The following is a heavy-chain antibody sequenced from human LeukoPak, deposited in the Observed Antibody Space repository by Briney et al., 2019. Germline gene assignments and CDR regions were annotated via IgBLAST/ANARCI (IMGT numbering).Heavy chain of an antibody. CDR1: GFTFSSYW. CDR3: ARGPMVRGVITFDY. Sequence: GGSLRLSCAASGFTFSSYWMHWVRQAPGKGLVWVSRINSDGSSTSYADSVKGRFTISRDNAKNTLCLQMNSLRAEDTAVYYCARGPMVRGVITFDYWGQGTLVTVSS. D-gene: IGHD3-10*01. V-gene: IGHV3-74*01. CDR2: INSDGSST. J-gene: IGHJ4*02.